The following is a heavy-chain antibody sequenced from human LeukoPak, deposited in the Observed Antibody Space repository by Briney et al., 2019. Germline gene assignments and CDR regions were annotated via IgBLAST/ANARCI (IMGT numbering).Heavy chain of an antibody. CDR2: IIPIFGTA. CDR3: ARDPYSNYWFDP. V-gene: IGHV1-69*13. J-gene: IGHJ5*02. D-gene: IGHD4-11*01. CDR1: GGTFSSYA. Sequence: ASVKVSCKASGGTFSSYAISWVRQAPGQGLEWMGGIIPIFGTANYAQKFQGRVTITADESTSAAYMELSSLRSEDTAVYYCARDPYSNYWFDPGGEGTLVTVSS.